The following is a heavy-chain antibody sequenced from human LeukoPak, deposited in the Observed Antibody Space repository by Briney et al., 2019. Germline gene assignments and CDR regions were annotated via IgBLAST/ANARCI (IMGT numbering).Heavy chain of an antibody. CDR2: IYHSGST. CDR3: ARGGNSSSFLDY. Sequence: PSETLSLTCTVSGASISSGGYYWSWIRQPPGKGLEWIGYIYHSGSTYYNPSLKSRVTISVDRSKNQFSLKLSSVTAADTAVYYCARGGNSSSFLDYWGQGTLVTVSS. CDR1: GASISSGGYY. V-gene: IGHV4-30-2*01. J-gene: IGHJ4*02. D-gene: IGHD6-6*01.